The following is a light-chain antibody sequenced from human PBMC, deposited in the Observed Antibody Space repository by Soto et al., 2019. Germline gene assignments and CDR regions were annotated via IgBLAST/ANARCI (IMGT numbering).Light chain of an antibody. CDR2: GAS. Sequence: DIQLTQSPSFVSASVGDRVTISCRASRHITSWLAWYQQKPGKAPNLLIYGASNLEGGVSSRFSGAGSGTDLTLTFSSLQPEDVATYYCQQASSVPLTFGGGTKVEIK. CDR3: QQASSVPLT. V-gene: IGKV1-12*01. CDR1: RHITSW. J-gene: IGKJ4*01.